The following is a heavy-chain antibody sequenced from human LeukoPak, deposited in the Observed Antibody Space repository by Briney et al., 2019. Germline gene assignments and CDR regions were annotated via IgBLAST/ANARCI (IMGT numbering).Heavy chain of an antibody. CDR1: GFTFSSYG. CDR2: ISGSGGST. Sequence: GGTLRLSCAASGFTFSSYGMSWVRQAPGKGLEWVSAISGSGGSTYYADSVKGRFTISRDNSKNTLYLQMNSLRAEDTAVYYCAKDRAMVRGVTTFDYWGQGTLVTVSS. J-gene: IGHJ4*02. CDR3: AKDRAMVRGVTTFDY. D-gene: IGHD3-10*01. V-gene: IGHV3-23*01.